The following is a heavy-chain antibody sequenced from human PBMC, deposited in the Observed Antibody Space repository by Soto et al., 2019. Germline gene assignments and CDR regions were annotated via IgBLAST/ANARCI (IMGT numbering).Heavy chain of an antibody. CDR1: GFTFSDYY. V-gene: IGHV3-11*01. J-gene: IGHJ6*02. D-gene: IGHD1-26*01. Sequence: GGSLRLSCAASGFTFSDYYMSWIRQAPGKGLEWVSYISSSGSTIYYADSVKGRFTISRDNAKNSLYLQMNSLRAEDTAVYYCARETNGFMGAIAPAGYYYYGMDVWGQGTTVTVSS. CDR3: ARETNGFMGAIAPAGYYYYGMDV. CDR2: ISSSGSTI.